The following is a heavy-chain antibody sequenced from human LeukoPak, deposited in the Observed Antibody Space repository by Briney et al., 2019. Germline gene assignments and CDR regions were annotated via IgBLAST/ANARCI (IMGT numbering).Heavy chain of an antibody. V-gene: IGHV4-39*07. CDR1: GGSISSSSYY. J-gene: IGHJ6*03. CDR3: ARLRRYYGSGSYTRFWIYYYYMDV. D-gene: IGHD3-10*01. Sequence: SETLSLTWTVSGGSISSSSYYWGGIRQPPGKGLEGIGSIYYSGSTYYNPSLKSRVTISVDTSKNQFSLKLSSVTAAYTAVYSCARLRRYYGSGSYTRFWIYYYYMDVWGKGTTVTVSS. CDR2: IYYSGST.